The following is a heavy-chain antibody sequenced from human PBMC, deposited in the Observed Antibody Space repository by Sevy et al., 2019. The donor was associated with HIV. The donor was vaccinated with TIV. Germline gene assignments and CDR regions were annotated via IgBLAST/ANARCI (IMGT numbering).Heavy chain of an antibody. CDR1: GVSVSSDTYY. V-gene: IGHV4-61*01. Sequence: SETLSLTCAVSGVSVSSDTYYWSWIRQPPGKGLEGIGYVYHTGSTNYSPSFKSRFTISVDTSKNRFSLRLFSVAAADTAVYYCAREPYFFDKSGYYWDYWGQGALVTVSS. CDR2: VYHTGST. J-gene: IGHJ4*02. CDR3: AREPYFFDKSGYYWDY. D-gene: IGHD3-22*01.